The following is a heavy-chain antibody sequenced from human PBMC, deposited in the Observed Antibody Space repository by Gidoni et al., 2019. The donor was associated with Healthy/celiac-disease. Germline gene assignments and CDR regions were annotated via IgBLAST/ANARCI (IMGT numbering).Heavy chain of an antibody. Sequence: EVQLVESGGGLVQPGGSLRLSCAASGFTFSSYWMCWVRQAPGKGLEWVANIKQDGSEKYYVDSVKGRFTISRDNAKNSLYLQMNSLRAEDTAVYYCARDLRYFDWLLENFDYWGQGTLVTVSS. V-gene: IGHV3-7*03. D-gene: IGHD3-9*01. CDR1: GFTFSSYW. J-gene: IGHJ4*02. CDR3: ARDLRYFDWLLENFDY. CDR2: IKQDGSEK.